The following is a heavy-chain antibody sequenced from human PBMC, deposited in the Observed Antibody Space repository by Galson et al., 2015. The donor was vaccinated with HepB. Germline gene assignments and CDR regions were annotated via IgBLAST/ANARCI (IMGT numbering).Heavy chain of an antibody. Sequence: SLRLSCATSGFTVGDFAMSWFRQAPGKGLEWVGFIRSKVYGGTTEYAASVKGRFTISRDDSKSIAYLQMNSLKSEDTAVYYCTRDRSGRAVGGPDYWGQGTLVTVSS. V-gene: IGHV3-49*03. CDR1: GFTVGDFA. J-gene: IGHJ4*02. CDR3: TRDRSGRAVGGPDY. CDR2: IRSKVYGGTT. D-gene: IGHD6-19*01.